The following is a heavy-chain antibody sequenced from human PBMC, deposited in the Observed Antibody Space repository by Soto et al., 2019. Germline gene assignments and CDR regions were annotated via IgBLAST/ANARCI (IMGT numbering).Heavy chain of an antibody. CDR2: ISGSGGST. CDR3: AKVVSGWYYFDY. Sequence: GGSLRLSCAASGFTFSSHAMSWVRQAPGKGLEWVSGISGSGGSTYYADSVKGRFTISRDNSKNTLYLQMNSLRAEDTAVYYCAKVVSGWYYFDYWGQGTLVTVSS. CDR1: GFTFSSHA. D-gene: IGHD6-19*01. V-gene: IGHV3-23*01. J-gene: IGHJ4*02.